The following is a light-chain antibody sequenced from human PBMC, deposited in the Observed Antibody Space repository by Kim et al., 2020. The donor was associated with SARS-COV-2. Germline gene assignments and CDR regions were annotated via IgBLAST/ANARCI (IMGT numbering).Light chain of an antibody. V-gene: IGLV3-21*04. CDR3: QVWDSSSDHPV. CDR2: YDS. J-gene: IGLJ2*01. Sequence: APGKTARITCGGKNIGDKSVHWYQQKPGQAPVVVISYDSDRPSGIPERFSGSNSGNTATVTISRVEAGDEADYYCQVWDSSSDHPVFGGGTQLTVL. CDR1: NIGDKS.